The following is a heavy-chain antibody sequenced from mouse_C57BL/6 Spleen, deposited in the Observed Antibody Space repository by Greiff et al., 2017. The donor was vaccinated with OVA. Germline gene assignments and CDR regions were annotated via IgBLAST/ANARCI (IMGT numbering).Heavy chain of an antibody. Sequence: DVQLQESGPELVKPGASVKMSCKASGYTFTDYNMHWVKQSHGKSLEWIGYINPNNGGTSYNQKFKGKATLTVNKSSRTAYMELRSLTSEDSAVYYCAKDWYAMDYWGQGTSVTVSS. CDR1: GYTFTDYN. CDR3: AKDWYAMDY. J-gene: IGHJ4*01. V-gene: IGHV1-22*01. CDR2: INPNNGGT.